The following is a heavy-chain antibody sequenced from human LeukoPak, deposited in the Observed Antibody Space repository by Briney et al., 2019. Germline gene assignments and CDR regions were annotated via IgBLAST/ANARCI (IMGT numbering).Heavy chain of an antibody. CDR1: GGSFSGYY. D-gene: IGHD3-22*01. J-gene: IGHJ4*02. CDR3: ARGRPGVSSITMIVVVITTWFDY. Sequence: PSETLSLTCAVYGGSFSGYYWSWIRQPPGKGLEWIGEINHSGSTNYNPSLKSRVTISVDTSKDQFSLKLSSVTAADTAVYYCARGRPGVSSITMIVVVITTWFDYWGRGTLVTVAS. V-gene: IGHV4-34*01. CDR2: INHSGST.